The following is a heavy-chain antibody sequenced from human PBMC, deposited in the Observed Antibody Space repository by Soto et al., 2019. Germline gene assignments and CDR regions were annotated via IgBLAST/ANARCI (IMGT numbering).Heavy chain of an antibody. D-gene: IGHD2-15*01. CDR1: GFTFSSYW. CDR3: ARTSHCSGGSCYLWVYYYGMDV. CDR2: IKQEGSEK. Sequence: GGSLRLSCAASGFTFSSYWMSWVRQAPGKRLEWVANIKQEGSEKNYVDSVKGRFTISRDNANNSLYLQMNSLRAEDTAVYYCARTSHCSGGSCYLWVYYYGMDVWGQETTVTVSS. V-gene: IGHV3-7*05. J-gene: IGHJ6*02.